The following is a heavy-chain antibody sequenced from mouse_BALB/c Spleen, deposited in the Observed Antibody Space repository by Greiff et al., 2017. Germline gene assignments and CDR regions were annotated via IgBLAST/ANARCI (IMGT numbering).Heavy chain of an antibody. D-gene: IGHD2-14*01. Sequence: VQLKQSGTVLARPGASVKMSCKASGYTFTSYWMHWVKQRPGQGLEWIGAIYPGNSDTSYNQKFKGKAKLTAVTSTSTAYMELSSLTNEDSAVYYCTSYYGYDVGDAMDYWGQGTSVTVSS. J-gene: IGHJ4*01. CDR1: GYTFTSYW. V-gene: IGHV1-5*01. CDR2: IYPGNSDT. CDR3: TSYYGYDVGDAMDY.